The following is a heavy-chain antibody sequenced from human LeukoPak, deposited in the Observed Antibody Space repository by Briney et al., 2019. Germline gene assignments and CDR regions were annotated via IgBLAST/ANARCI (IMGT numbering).Heavy chain of an antibody. J-gene: IGHJ4*02. D-gene: IGHD4-17*01. CDR1: GFTFSSYA. V-gene: IGHV3-30-3*01. Sequence: TGGSLRLSCAASGFTFSSYAMHWVRQAPGKGLEWVAVISYDGSNKYYADSVKGRFTISRDNSKNTLYLQMNSLRAEDTAVYYCARDKNGDYRDWGQGTLVTASS. CDR3: ARDKNGDYRD. CDR2: ISYDGSNK.